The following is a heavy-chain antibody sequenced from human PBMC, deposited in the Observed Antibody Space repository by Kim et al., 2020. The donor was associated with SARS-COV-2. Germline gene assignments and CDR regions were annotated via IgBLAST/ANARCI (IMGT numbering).Heavy chain of an antibody. Sequence: AQKFQGRVTMTRDTSTSTVYMELSSLRSEDTAVYYCARDRGDYSGPGDYWGQGTLVTVSS. V-gene: IGHV1-46*01. J-gene: IGHJ4*02. D-gene: IGHD5-12*01. CDR3: ARDRGDYSGPGDY.